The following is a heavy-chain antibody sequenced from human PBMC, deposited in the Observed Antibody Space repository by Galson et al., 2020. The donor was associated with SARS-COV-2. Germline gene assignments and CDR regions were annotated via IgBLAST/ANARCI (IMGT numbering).Heavy chain of an antibody. V-gene: IGHV4-39*01. J-gene: IGHJ4*02. CDR2: IYYSGST. D-gene: IGHD3-9*01. CDR1: AGSISSSSYY. CDR3: ARGRYFDWLIGY. Sequence: SETLSLTCTVPAGSISSSSYYWGWIRQPPGKGLEWIGSIYYSGSTYYNPSLKSRATISVDTSKNQLSLKLSSVTAADTAVYYCARGRYFDWLIGYGGQGTLVTVSS.